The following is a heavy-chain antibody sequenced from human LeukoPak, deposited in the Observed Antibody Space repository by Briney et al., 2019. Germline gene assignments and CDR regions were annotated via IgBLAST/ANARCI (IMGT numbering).Heavy chain of an antibody. V-gene: IGHV4-39*01. CDR1: GGSISSSSCY. CDR2: IYYSGST. Sequence: SETLSLTRTVSGGSISSSSCYWGWIRQPPGKGLEWIGSIYYSGSTYYNPSLKSRVTISVDTSKNQFSLKLSSVTAADTAVYYCARLSRRGYYGMDVWGQGTTVTVSS. D-gene: IGHD3-10*01. J-gene: IGHJ6*02. CDR3: ARLSRRGYYGMDV.